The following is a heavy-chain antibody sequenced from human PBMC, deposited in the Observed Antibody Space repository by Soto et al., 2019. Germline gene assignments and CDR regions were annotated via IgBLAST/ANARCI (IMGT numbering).Heavy chain of an antibody. V-gene: IGHV3-33*01. J-gene: IGHJ6*03. CDR1: GVTFSSYG. CDR3: ARNYDFWSGYQDYYMDV. D-gene: IGHD3-3*01. CDR2: IWYDGSNK. Sequence: GGSLRLSCAASGVTFSSYGMHWVRQAPGKGLEWVAVIWYDGSNKYYADSVRGRFTISRDNSKNTLYLEMNSLRGEDTAVYYCARNYDFWSGYQDYYMDVWGKGTTVTVSS.